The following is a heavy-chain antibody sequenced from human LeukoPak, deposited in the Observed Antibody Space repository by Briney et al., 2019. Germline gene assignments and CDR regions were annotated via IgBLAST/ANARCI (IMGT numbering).Heavy chain of an antibody. Sequence: PSQTLSLTCTVSGGSISSGSYYWSWIRQPAGKGLEWIGRIYTSGSTNYNPSLKSRVTISVDTSKNQFSLKLSSVTAADTAVYYCASGGVVPATYYYYYYMDVWGKGTTVTVSS. CDR2: IYTSGST. J-gene: IGHJ6*03. V-gene: IGHV4-61*02. CDR1: GGSISSGSYY. CDR3: ASGGVVPATYYYYYYMDV. D-gene: IGHD2-2*01.